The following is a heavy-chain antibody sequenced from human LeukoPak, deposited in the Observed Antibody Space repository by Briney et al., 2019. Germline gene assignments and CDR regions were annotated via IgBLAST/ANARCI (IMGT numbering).Heavy chain of an antibody. D-gene: IGHD1-26*01. CDR2: INPNSGGT. J-gene: IGHJ6*03. CDR1: GYTFTGYY. V-gene: IGHV1-2*06. CDR3: ARDGSYYYYYYMDV. Sequence: ASVKVSCKASGYTFTGYYMHWVLQAPGQGLEWMGRINPNSGGTNYAQKVQGRVTMTRDTSISTAYMELSRLRSDDTAVYYCARDGSYYYYYYMDVWGKGTTVTVSS.